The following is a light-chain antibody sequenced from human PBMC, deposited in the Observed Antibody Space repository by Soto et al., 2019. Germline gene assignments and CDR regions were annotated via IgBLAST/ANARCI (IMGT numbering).Light chain of an antibody. J-gene: IGLJ3*02. V-gene: IGLV1-40*01. CDR1: SSNIGADYD. CDR3: QSYDSSLSAVV. Sequence: QSVLTQPPSVSGAPGQRVTISCTGSSSNIGADYDVHWYQPLPGTAPKLLIYGNSNRPSGVPDRFSGSKSGTSASLAITGLHAEDEADYYCQSYDSSLSAVVFGGGTKLTVL. CDR2: GNS.